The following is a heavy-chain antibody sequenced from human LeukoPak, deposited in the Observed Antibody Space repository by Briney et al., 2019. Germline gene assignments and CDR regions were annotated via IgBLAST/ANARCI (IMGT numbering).Heavy chain of an antibody. J-gene: IGHJ4*02. D-gene: IGHD4-17*01. CDR1: GSSISSYY. V-gene: IGHV4-39*01. CDR2: IYYSGST. Sequence: PSETLSLTCTVSGSSISSYYWGWIRQPPGKGLEWIGSIYYSGSTYYNPSLKSRVTISVDTSKNQFSLKLSSVTAADTAVYYCSRTPNYGGKDYWGQGTLVTVSS. CDR3: SRTPNYGGKDY.